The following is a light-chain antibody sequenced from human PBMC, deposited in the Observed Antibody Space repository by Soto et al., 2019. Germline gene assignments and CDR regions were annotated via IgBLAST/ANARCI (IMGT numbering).Light chain of an antibody. CDR2: RTD. J-gene: IGLJ3*02. Sequence: QSALTQPPSASGTPGQRVTISGSGSGSNIGTNTVNWYQQLPGTAPKLLIYRTDQRPAGIPDRFSGSKSGTSASLDISGLQSDDEADYYCTAWDGSLDGRVFGGGTKVTVL. CDR3: TAWDGSLDGRV. CDR1: GSNIGTNT. V-gene: IGLV1-44*01.